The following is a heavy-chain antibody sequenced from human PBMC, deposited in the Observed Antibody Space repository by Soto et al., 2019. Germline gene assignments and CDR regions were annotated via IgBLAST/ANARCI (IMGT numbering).Heavy chain of an antibody. Sequence: GSLRLSCAASGFTFTSHSMNWVRQAPGKGLEWISYINPTGSPIYYTDSVKGRFTVSRDNAENSLYLQMNSLRDEDTAVYYCSIEVLRPSDNSLDVWCKGTTVTGFS. V-gene: IGHV3-48*02. CDR3: SIEVLRPSDNSLDV. D-gene: IGHD1-20*01. CDR2: INPTGSPI. CDR1: GFTFTSHS. J-gene: IGHJ6*04.